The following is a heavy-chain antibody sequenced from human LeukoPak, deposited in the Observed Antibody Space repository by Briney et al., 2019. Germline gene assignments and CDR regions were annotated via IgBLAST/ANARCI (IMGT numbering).Heavy chain of an antibody. Sequence: PGGSLRLSCAASGFTFSSYAMHWVRQAPGKGLEWVAVISYDGSNKYYADSVKGRFTISRDNSKNTLYLQMNSLRAEDTAVYYCARGYCSGGSCHNWFDPWGQGTLVTVSS. V-gene: IGHV3-30-3*01. J-gene: IGHJ5*02. CDR1: GFTFSSYA. CDR3: ARGYCSGGSCHNWFDP. CDR2: ISYDGSNK. D-gene: IGHD2-15*01.